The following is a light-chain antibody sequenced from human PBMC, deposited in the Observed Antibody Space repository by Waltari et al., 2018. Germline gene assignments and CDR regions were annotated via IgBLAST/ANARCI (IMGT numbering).Light chain of an antibody. Sequence: QSDLTQPASVSGSPGQSITLSCTGPNSDVGSSNFVSWFQQHPGEAPKLMIYEFTNRPSGVSNRFSGSNSGNTASLIISGLQGEDGADYYCSSYTTSRTYVFGTGTKVTVL. J-gene: IGLJ1*01. CDR3: SSYTTSRTYV. CDR2: EFT. V-gene: IGLV2-14*01. CDR1: NSDVGSSNF.